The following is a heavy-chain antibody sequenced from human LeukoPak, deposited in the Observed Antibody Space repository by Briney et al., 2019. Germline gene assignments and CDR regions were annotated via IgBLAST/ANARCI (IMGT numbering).Heavy chain of an antibody. CDR3: ARDYSPWIQLWLPPRY. CDR2: ISGSGGST. V-gene: IGHV3-23*01. Sequence: GGSLRLSCAASGFTFSSYAMSWVRQAPGMGLEWVSAISGSGGSTYYADSVKGRFTISRDNAKNSLYLQMNSLRAEDTAVYYCARDYSPWIQLWLPPRYWGQGALVTVSS. J-gene: IGHJ4*02. D-gene: IGHD5-18*01. CDR1: GFTFSSYA.